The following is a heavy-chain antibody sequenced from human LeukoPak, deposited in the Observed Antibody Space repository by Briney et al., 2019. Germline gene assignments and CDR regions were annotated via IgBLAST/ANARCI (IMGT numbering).Heavy chain of an antibody. Sequence: GGSLRLSCAASGFTFSSYAMSWVRQAPGKGLEWVSAISGSGCSTYYADSAKGRFTISRDNSKNTLYLQMNSLRAEDTAVYYCADGLYGSGSYHTGPDLIWGQGTLVTVSS. J-gene: IGHJ4*02. D-gene: IGHD3-10*01. CDR1: GFTFSSYA. V-gene: IGHV3-23*01. CDR2: ISGSGCST. CDR3: ADGLYGSGSYHTGPDLI.